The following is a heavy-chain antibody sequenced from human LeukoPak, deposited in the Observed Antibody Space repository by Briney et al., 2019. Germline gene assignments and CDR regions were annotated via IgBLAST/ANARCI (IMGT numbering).Heavy chain of an antibody. CDR1: GFTFDDYA. Sequence: GGSLRLSCAASGFTFDDYAMHWVRQAPGKGLEWVSGISWNSGSIGYADSVKGRFTISRVNAKNSLYLQMNSLRAEDTALYYCAKDIASCGGDCYSGGGYGNYYYYGMDVWGQGTTVTVSS. V-gene: IGHV3-9*01. D-gene: IGHD2-21*02. CDR3: AKDIASCGGDCYSGGGYGNYYYYGMDV. J-gene: IGHJ6*02. CDR2: ISWNSGSI.